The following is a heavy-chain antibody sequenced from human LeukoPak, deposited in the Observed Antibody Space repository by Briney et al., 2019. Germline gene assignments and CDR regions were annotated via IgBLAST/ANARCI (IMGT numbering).Heavy chain of an antibody. Sequence: GASVKVSCKASGYTFTSYGISWVRQAPGQGLEWMGWINAYNGNTNYAQKLQGRVTMTTDTSTSTAYMELRSLRSDDTAVYYCARDVIVVVPAAMKTLGWFDPWGQGTLVTVSS. CDR1: GYTFTSYG. V-gene: IGHV1-18*01. D-gene: IGHD2-2*01. J-gene: IGHJ5*02. CDR2: INAYNGNT. CDR3: ARDVIVVVPAAMKTLGWFDP.